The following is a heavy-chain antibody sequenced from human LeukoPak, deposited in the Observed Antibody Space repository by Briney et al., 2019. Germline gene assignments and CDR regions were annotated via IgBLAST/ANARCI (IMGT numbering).Heavy chain of an antibody. CDR2: ISISSSTI. CDR3: ARDLITMIVVDPPGGFDY. Sequence: PGWSLRLSCAASRFTFSSYSMNWVRPAPGQGLEWVSYISISSSTIYYADSVKGRFTISRDNAKNSLYLQMNSLRDEDTAVYYCARDLITMIVVDPPGGFDYWGQGTLVTVSS. V-gene: IGHV3-48*02. J-gene: IGHJ4*02. D-gene: IGHD3-22*01. CDR1: RFTFSSYS.